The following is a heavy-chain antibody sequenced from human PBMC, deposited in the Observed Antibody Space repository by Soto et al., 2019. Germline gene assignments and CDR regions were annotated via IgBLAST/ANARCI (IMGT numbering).Heavy chain of an antibody. CDR1: GFTCDTCW. CDR2: VNQDGSVE. J-gene: IGHJ4*02. D-gene: IGHD2-8*02. CDR3: VGSTGWIFRY. V-gene: IGHV3-7*03. Sequence: GGSLRLSCAASGFTCDTCWMAWVRQAPGKGLEWVAIVNQDGSVEHYGDSVQGRFSISRDDAKDSVYLQLHSLRVDDTAVYYCVGSTGWIFRYWGQGSLVTVS.